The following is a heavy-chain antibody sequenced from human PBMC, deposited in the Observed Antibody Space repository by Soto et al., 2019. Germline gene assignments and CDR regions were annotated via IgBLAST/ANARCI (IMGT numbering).Heavy chain of an antibody. D-gene: IGHD3-10*01. J-gene: IGHJ4*02. Sequence: EVQLLESGGGLVQPGGSLRLSCAASGFTFSSYAMSWVRQAPGKGLEWVSAISGSGGSTYYADSVKGRFTISRDNSKNTLYLQMNSLRDEDTAVYYCAKTHPRVKGFGELLPLKPRTGYFDYWGQGTLVTVSS. CDR1: GFTFSSYA. CDR2: ISGSGGST. CDR3: AKTHPRVKGFGELLPLKPRTGYFDY. V-gene: IGHV3-23*01.